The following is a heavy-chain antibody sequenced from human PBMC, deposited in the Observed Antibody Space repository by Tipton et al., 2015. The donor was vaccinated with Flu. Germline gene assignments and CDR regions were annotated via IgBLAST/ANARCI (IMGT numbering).Heavy chain of an antibody. CDR3: TWQWLVLGAFDI. CDR2: ISGSGGST. J-gene: IGHJ3*02. V-gene: IGHV3-23*01. D-gene: IGHD6-19*01. CDR1: GFTFSTYA. Sequence: SLRLSCAASGFTFSTYAMSWVRQAPGKGLEWVSAISGSGGSTYYADSVKGRFTISRDNSKNTLYLQMNSLRAEDTAVYYCTWQWLVLGAFDIWGQGTMVTVSS.